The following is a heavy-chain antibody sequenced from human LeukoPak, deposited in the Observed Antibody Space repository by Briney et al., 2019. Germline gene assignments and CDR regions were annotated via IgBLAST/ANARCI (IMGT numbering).Heavy chain of an antibody. CDR3: ARGTGTARDFDY. CDR2: IYYSGST. V-gene: IGHV4-31*03. Sequence: SQTLSLTCTVSGGSISSGGYYWSWIRQHPGKGLEWIGYIYYSGSTYYSPSLKSRVTISVDTPKNQFSLKLSSVTAADTAVYYCARGTGTARDFDYWGQGTLVTVSS. J-gene: IGHJ4*02. CDR1: GGSISSGGYY. D-gene: IGHD1-7*01.